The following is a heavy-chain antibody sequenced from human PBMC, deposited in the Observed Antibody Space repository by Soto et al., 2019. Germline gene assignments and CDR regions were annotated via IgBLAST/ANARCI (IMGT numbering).Heavy chain of an antibody. CDR1: GFTFSNYA. CDR3: AKNIYDTTPNGWLDP. D-gene: IGHD5-12*01. CDR2: ISSGGDDT. J-gene: IGHJ5*02. Sequence: PGGSLRLSCTASGFTFSNYAMGWVRQAPGKGLECVSSISSGGDDTLYADSVRGRLTLSRDNSKNTLYLQMNSLRAEDTAVYYCAKNIYDTTPNGWLDPWGQGTLVPFSS. V-gene: IGHV3-23*01.